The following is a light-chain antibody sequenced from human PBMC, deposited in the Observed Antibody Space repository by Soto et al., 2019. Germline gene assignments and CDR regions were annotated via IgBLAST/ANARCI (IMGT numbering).Light chain of an antibody. CDR3: RQYGSSPGT. CDR2: GAS. J-gene: IGKJ1*01. V-gene: IGKV3-20*01. CDR1: QSVSSK. Sequence: EIVMTQSPATLSLSPGQRATLSCRASQSVSSKLAWYQQTPGQAPRLLIYGASTRAIGIPDRFSGSGSGTDFTLSISRLEPEDFAVYYCRQYGSSPGTFGQGTKVAIK.